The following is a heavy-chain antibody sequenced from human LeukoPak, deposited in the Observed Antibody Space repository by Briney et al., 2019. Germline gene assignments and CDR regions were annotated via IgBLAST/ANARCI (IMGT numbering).Heavy chain of an antibody. Sequence: GGSLRLSCATSGFTFDDYAMHWGRQAPGKGLEWVSGISWNSGNIGYADSVKGRFTISRDNAKNSLYLQMNSLRAEDTALYYCAKGVRITMVRGAFDIWGQGTMVTVSS. V-gene: IGHV3-9*01. D-gene: IGHD3-10*01. J-gene: IGHJ3*02. CDR2: ISWNSGNI. CDR3: AKGVRITMVRGAFDI. CDR1: GFTFDDYA.